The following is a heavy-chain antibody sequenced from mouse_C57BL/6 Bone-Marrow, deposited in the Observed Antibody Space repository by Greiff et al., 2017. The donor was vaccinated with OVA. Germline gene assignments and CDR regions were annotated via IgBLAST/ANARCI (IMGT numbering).Heavy chain of an antibody. J-gene: IGHJ4*01. V-gene: IGHV5-17*01. CDR1: GFTFSDYG. CDR3: ARDDYDGVDY. CDR2: ISSGSSTI. Sequence: EVKLMESGGGLVKPGGSLKLSCAASGFTFSDYGMHWVRQAPEKGLEWVAYISSGSSTIYYADTVKGRFTISRDNAKNTLFLQMTSLRSEDTAMYYCARDDYDGVDYWGQGTSVTVSS. D-gene: IGHD2-4*01.